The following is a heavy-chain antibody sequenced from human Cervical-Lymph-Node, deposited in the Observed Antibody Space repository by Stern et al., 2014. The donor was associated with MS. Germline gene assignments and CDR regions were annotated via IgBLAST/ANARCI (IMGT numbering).Heavy chain of an antibody. V-gene: IGHV1-69*01. Sequence: VHLVESGAEVKKPGSSVKVSCKASGGTFSSYAISWVRQAPGQGLEWMGGIIPIFGTANYAQKVQGGVTITADESTSTAYMELSSLRSEDTAVYYCARGELKEGLVRGMDVWGQGTTVTVSS. CDR2: IIPIFGTA. J-gene: IGHJ6*02. CDR3: ARGELKEGLVRGMDV. D-gene: IGHD1-26*01. CDR1: GGTFSSYA.